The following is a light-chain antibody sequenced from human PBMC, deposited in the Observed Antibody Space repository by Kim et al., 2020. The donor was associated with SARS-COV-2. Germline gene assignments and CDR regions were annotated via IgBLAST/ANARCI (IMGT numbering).Light chain of an antibody. CDR2: DTS. J-gene: IGKJ5*01. CDR1: QTISSGY. V-gene: IGKV3-20*01. CDR3: QRFDTSFSIT. Sequence: EIVLTQSPATLSLSPGERATMSCRASQTISSGYLVWYQQKSGQAPRPVIYDTSDRATGIPVRFSGSGSGTDFTLTISGVEPEDFAVYYCQRFDTSFSITFGQGTRLEIK.